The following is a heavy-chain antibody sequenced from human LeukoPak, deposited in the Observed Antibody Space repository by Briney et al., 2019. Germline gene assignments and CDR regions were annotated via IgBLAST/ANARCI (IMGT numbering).Heavy chain of an antibody. V-gene: IGHV4-31*03. D-gene: IGHD1-26*01. Sequence: SETLSLTCTVSGGSVSRGGYYWNWIRQHPGKGLEWIGFTSYSEGTYYNPSLMSRITISVDRSQNQFSLKMRDVTAADTAVYFCATANWESFYFDSWGQGALVAVSS. J-gene: IGHJ4*02. CDR3: ATANWESFYFDS. CDR2: TSYSEGT. CDR1: GGSVSRGGYY.